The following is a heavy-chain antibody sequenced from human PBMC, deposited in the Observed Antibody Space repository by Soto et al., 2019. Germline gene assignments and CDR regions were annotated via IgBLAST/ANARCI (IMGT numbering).Heavy chain of an antibody. V-gene: IGHV4-39*01. J-gene: IGHJ1*01. CDR1: GDSITSNSYF. CDR2: IYYSGTT. Sequence: PSETLSLTCTVSGDSITSNSYFWAWIRQPPGKGLEWIGSIYYSGTTYYNPSLKSRVTISVDRSKNQFSLKLSSVTAADTAVYYCAGISGYSYPKHWGQGTLVTVSS. D-gene: IGHD5-18*01. CDR3: AGISGYSYPKH.